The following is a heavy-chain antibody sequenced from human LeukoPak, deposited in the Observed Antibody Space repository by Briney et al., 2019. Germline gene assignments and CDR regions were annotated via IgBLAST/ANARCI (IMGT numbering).Heavy chain of an antibody. CDR2: ISSTSHYV. CDR3: ARDLTTSSTAYFHH. D-gene: IGHD6-6*01. Sequence: GGSLRLSCTASGFMFTSFSMTWVRQAPGKGLEWVSSISSTSHYVYYADSVKGRFTVSRDNAKNSLYLHMTSLRAEDTAVYYCARDLTTSSTAYFHHWGQGTLVTVSS. V-gene: IGHV3-21*01. CDR1: GFMFTSFS. J-gene: IGHJ1*01.